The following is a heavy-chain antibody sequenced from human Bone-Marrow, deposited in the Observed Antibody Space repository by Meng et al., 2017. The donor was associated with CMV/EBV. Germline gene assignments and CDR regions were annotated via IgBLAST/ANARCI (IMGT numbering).Heavy chain of an antibody. J-gene: IGHJ6*02. CDR1: GFTFSSYS. Sequence: GESLKISCAASGFTFSSYSMNWVRQAPGKGLEWVSSISSSSSYIYYADSVKGRFTISRDNAKNSLYLQMNSLRAEDTAVYYCARPLPVGDEQLVPHYYYYYGMAVWGPGNTVTGAS. CDR3: ARPLPVGDEQLVPHYYYYYGMAV. D-gene: IGHD6-6*01. V-gene: IGHV3-21*01. CDR2: ISSSSSYI.